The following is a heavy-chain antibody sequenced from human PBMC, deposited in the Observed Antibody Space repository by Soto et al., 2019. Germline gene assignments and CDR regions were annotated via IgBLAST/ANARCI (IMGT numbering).Heavy chain of an antibody. CDR2: INASGST. CDR1: DGSFSGYY. J-gene: IGHJ4*02. Sequence: SETLSLTCAVYDGSFSGYYWSWIRQSPGKGLEWIGEINASGSTNYNPSLRSRVTLSIDTSRNQFSLKLRSVTAADTALFFCASRVGSGRYYFDSWGPGTLVTVSS. CDR3: ASRVGSGRYYFDS. D-gene: IGHD3-10*01. V-gene: IGHV4-34*01.